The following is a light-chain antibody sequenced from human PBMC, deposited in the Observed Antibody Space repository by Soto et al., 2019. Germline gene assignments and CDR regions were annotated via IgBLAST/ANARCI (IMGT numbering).Light chain of an antibody. CDR3: QQRSNWPPLT. J-gene: IGKJ4*02. CDR1: KSVSSY. CDR2: DAA. V-gene: IGKV3-11*01. Sequence: EIVLTQSPATLSLSPGVRATLSCRARKSVSSYLAWYQQKPGQPPRLLIYDAANRATGIPARFSGSGSGTEFTLTISSLEPEDFAGYYCQQRSNWPPLTFGGGTKVEIK.